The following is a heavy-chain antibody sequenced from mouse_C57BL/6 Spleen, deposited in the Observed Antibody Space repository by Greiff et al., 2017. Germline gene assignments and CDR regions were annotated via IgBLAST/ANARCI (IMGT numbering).Heavy chain of an antibody. Sequence: EVQLKESGGGLVQPGGSLSLSCAASGFTFTDYYMSWVRQPPGKALEWLGFIRNKANGYTTEYSASVKGRFTISRDNSQSILYLQMNALRAEDSATYYCARYDDYGFAYWGQGTLVTVSA. CDR2: IRNKANGYTT. CDR3: ARYDDYGFAY. J-gene: IGHJ3*01. CDR1: GFTFTDYY. D-gene: IGHD2-4*01. V-gene: IGHV7-3*01.